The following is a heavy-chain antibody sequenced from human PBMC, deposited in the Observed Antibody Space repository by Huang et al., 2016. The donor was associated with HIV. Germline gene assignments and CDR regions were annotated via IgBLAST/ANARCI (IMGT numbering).Heavy chain of an antibody. CDR3: ASQHIGAAATWF. D-gene: IGHD6-13*01. J-gene: IGHJ4*02. Sequence: QLQLQESGPGQVKPSETLSLTCTVSGDFISSTNYYWGWIRQSPGKGLEWVGSVYQGGSTNYNPSLKSRVTLSVDTSRNQVSRRVNSVTAADTAVYYCASQHIGAAATWFWGRGTQVAVSS. CDR1: GDFISSTNYY. CDR2: VYQGGST. V-gene: IGHV4-39*01.